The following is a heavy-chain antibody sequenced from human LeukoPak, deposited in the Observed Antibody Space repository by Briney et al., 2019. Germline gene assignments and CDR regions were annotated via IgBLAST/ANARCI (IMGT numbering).Heavy chain of an antibody. V-gene: IGHV4-34*01. Sequence: SETLSLTCAVYGGSFSGYYWSWIRQPPGKGLEWIGEINHSGSTNYNPSLKSRVTISVDTSKNRFSLKLSSVTAADTAVYYCARGLRYSYGYYYGMDVWGQGTTVTVSS. CDR1: GGSFSGYY. D-gene: IGHD5-18*01. CDR2: INHSGST. J-gene: IGHJ6*02. CDR3: ARGLRYSYGYYYGMDV.